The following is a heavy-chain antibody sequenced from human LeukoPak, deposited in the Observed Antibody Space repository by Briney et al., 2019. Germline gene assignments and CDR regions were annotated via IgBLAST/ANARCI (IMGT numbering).Heavy chain of an antibody. J-gene: IGHJ2*01. V-gene: IGHV4-39*01. Sequence: SETLSLTCTVSGGSMYTHSYYWGWICQPPGKGLGWIGSLYYRGEDYYNPSLKSRLTISVDTSNNQFYLRLTSVTAADTAVYYCARRPGWYFDLWGRGTLVTVSS. CDR1: GGSMYTHSYY. CDR3: ARRPGWYFDL. D-gene: IGHD1-14*01. CDR2: LYYRGED.